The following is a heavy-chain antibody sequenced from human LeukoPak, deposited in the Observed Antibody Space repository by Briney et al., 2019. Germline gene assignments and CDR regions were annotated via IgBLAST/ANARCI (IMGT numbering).Heavy chain of an antibody. CDR3: ARLTISGYFDY. J-gene: IGHJ4*02. CDR2: IKQDGSEK. CDR1: GFSFSSYW. V-gene: IGHV3-7*01. Sequence: GGSLRLSCAASGFSFSSYWMSWVRQAPGKGLEWVANIKQDGSEKTYVDSVKGRFAISRDNAKNSLFLQMNSLRAEDTAVYYCARLTISGYFDYWGQGTLVTVSS. D-gene: IGHD3-9*01.